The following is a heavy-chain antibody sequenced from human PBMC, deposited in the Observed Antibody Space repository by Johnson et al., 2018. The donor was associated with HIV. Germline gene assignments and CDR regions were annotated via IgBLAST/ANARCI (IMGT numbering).Heavy chain of an antibody. Sequence: VRQAPGKGLAWVAFIRYDGSNTYYADSVKGRFTISRDNSKNTLYLQMNSLRAEDTAVYYCAKDYYDSSGYLVGDAFDIWGQGTMVTVSS. J-gene: IGHJ3*02. CDR2: IRYDGSNT. D-gene: IGHD3-22*01. V-gene: IGHV3-30*02. CDR3: AKDYYDSSGYLVGDAFDI.